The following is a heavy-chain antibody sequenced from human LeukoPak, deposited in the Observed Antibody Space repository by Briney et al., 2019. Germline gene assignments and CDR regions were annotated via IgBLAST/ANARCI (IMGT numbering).Heavy chain of an antibody. CDR3: AKRRDYYYYGMDV. Sequence: GESLQISCQGSGYRFTNYWIGWVRQMPGKGLEWMGIIYPGDSDTRYSPSFRGQVTISADKSISTTYLQWSSLKTPDTAIYYCAKRRDYYYYGMDVWGQGTTVTVSS. V-gene: IGHV5-51*01. CDR1: GYRFTNYW. J-gene: IGHJ6*02. CDR2: IYPGDSDT.